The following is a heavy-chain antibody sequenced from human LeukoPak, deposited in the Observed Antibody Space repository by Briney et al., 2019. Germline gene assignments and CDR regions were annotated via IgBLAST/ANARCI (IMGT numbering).Heavy chain of an antibody. CDR1: GFTFSSYR. D-gene: IGHD1-26*01. J-gene: IGHJ3*02. CDR3: ARDRIYSGIYHDTFDI. V-gene: IGHV3-21*01. Sequence: GGPLRLSCAASGFTFSSYRVSWVPQAPGKGLEWVSSISSGSTYIYYADSMKGRFTISRDNAKNSLYLQMNTLRAEDTAVYYCARDRIYSGIYHDTFDIWGHGTMVTVSS. CDR2: ISSGSTYI.